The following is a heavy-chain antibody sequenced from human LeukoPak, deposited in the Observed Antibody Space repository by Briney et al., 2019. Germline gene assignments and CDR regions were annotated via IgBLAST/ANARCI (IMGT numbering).Heavy chain of an antibody. CDR3: AKSNRVGGATLDFDY. V-gene: IGHV3-23*01. Sequence: PGGSLRLSCAASGFTFRSYAMSWVRQAPGKGLEWVSAISGRGDITYYADSVKGRFTISRDNSKNTLYLQMNSLRAEDTAVYYCAKSNRVGGATLDFDYWGQGTLVTVSS. D-gene: IGHD1-26*01. J-gene: IGHJ4*02. CDR2: ISGRGDIT. CDR1: GFTFRSYA.